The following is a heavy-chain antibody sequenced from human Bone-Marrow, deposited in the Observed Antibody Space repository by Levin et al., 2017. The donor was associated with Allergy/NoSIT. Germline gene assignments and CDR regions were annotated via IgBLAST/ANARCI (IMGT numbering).Heavy chain of an antibody. Sequence: SCAASGFSVSNSSMNWVRQAPGKGLEWVSVLYVGGTPYYADSVKGRFTISRDNSKNTLSLQMNSLRAEDTAVYYCARAASVTVATRYFDFWGQGTLVTVSS. J-gene: IGHJ4*02. CDR2: LYVGGTP. D-gene: IGHD2-21*02. CDR1: GFSVSNSS. V-gene: IGHV3-53*01. CDR3: ARAASVTVATRYFDF.